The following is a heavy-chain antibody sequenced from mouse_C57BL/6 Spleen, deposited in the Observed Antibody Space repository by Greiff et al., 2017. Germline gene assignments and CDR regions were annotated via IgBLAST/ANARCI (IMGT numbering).Heavy chain of an antibody. CDR3: ACGSSPSMDY. CDR1: GYSFTDYN. Sequence: EVQLVESGPELVKPGASVKISCKASGYSFTDYNMNWVKQSNGKSLEWIGVINPNNGTTSYNQKFKGKATLTGAQSSSISYMQLNSLTSEDSAVYYCACGSSPSMDYWGQGTSVTVSS. V-gene: IGHV1-39*01. CDR2: INPNNGTT. J-gene: IGHJ4*01. D-gene: IGHD1-1*01.